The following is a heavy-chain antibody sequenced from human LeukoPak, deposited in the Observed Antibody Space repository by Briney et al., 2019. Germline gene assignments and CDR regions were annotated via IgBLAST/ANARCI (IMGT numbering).Heavy chain of an antibody. D-gene: IGHD5-18*01. J-gene: IGHJ4*02. CDR3: AKTKGYSYGYYFDY. CDR1: GFTFSSYA. CDR2: MSYDGFNK. V-gene: IGHV3-30*18. Sequence: GRSLRLSCPASGFTFSSYAMHWVRQSLGKGLEWVAVMSYDGFNKYYADSVKGRFTISRDNSKNTLYLQMNSLRAEDTAVYYCAKTKGYSYGYYFDYWGQGTLVTVSS.